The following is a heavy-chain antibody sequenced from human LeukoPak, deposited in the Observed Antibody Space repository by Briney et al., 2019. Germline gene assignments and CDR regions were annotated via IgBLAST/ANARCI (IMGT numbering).Heavy chain of an antibody. V-gene: IGHV1-8*01. CDR2: MSPKSGNT. CDR1: GYTFVSYD. J-gene: IGHJ3*02. CDR3: ALYYYDSRDI. Sequence: ASVKVSCKASGYTFVSYDINCVRQATGQGPEWMGWMSPKSGNTGYAQKFQGRVTMTRDTSISTAYMELSSLRSEDTAVYYCALYYYDSRDIWGQGTMVTVSS. D-gene: IGHD3-22*01.